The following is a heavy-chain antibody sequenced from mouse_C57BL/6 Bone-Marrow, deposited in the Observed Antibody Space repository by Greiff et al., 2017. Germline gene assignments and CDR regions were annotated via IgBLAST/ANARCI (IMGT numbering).Heavy chain of an antibody. CDR1: GFTFSDAW. Sequence: VQLKESGGGLVQPGGSMKLSCAASGFTFSDAWMDWVRQSPEKGLEWVAEIRNKANNHATYYAESGKGRFTISRDDSKSSVYLQMHSLRAEDTCISYCTSRQLRLQGDYFDYWGQGTTLTVSS. CDR3: TSRQLRLQGDYFDY. V-gene: IGHV6-6*01. J-gene: IGHJ2*01. CDR2: IRNKANNHAT. D-gene: IGHD3-2*02.